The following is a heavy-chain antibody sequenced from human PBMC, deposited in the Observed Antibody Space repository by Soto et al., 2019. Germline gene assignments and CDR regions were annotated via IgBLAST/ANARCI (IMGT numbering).Heavy chain of an antibody. CDR3: ARVGGYCISTSCYVVPGWFDP. D-gene: IGHD2-2*01. V-gene: IGHV5-51*01. CDR2: IYPGDSDT. J-gene: IGHJ5*02. CDR1: GYSFTSYW. Sequence: GESLKISCKGSGYSFTSYWIGWVRQMPGKGLEWMGIIYPGDSDTRYSPSFQGQVTISADKSISTAYLQWSSLKASDTAMYYCARVGGYCISTSCYVVPGWFDPWGQGTLVTVSS.